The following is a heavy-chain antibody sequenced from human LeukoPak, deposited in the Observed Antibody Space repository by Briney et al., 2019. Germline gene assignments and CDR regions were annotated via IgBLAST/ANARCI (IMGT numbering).Heavy chain of an antibody. Sequence: GGSLRLSCAASGSTFSSYSMNWVRQAPGKGLEWVSYISSSSSTIYYADSVKGRFTISRDNAKNSLYLQMNSPRAEDTAVYYCARDTPVRILRGVVDYWGQGTLVTVSS. D-gene: IGHD3-10*01. CDR1: GSTFSSYS. CDR3: ARDTPVRILRGVVDY. V-gene: IGHV3-48*01. J-gene: IGHJ4*02. CDR2: ISSSSSTI.